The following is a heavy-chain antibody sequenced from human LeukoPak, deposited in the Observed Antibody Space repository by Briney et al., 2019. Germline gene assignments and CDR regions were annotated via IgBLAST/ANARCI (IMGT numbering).Heavy chain of an antibody. CDR2: ISGSGGST. D-gene: IGHD5-24*01. CDR1: GFTFSSDA. J-gene: IGHJ4*02. V-gene: IGHV3-23*01. Sequence: GGSLRLSCAASGFTFSSDAMSWVRQAPGKGLEWVSAISGSGGSTYYADSVKGRFTISRDNAKNSLYLQMNSLRAEDTAVYYCARDPGVEMATISDYWGQGTLVTVSS. CDR3: ARDPGVEMATISDY.